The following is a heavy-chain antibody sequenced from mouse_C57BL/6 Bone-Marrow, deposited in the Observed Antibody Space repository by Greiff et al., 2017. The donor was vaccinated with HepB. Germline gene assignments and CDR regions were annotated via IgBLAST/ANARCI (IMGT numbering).Heavy chain of an antibody. Sequence: EVKVVESGGGLVQSGRSLRLSCATSGFTFSDFYMEWVRQAPGKGLEWIAASRNKANDYTTEYSASVKGRFIVSRDTSQSILYLQMNALRAEDTAIYYCARDADYDLWFAYWGQGTLVTVSA. CDR2: SRNKANDYTT. J-gene: IGHJ3*01. D-gene: IGHD2-4*01. CDR1: GFTFSDFY. CDR3: ARDADYDLWFAY. V-gene: IGHV7-1*01.